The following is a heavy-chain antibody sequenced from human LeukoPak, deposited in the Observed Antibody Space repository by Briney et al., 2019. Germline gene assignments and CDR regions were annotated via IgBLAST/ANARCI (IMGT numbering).Heavy chain of an antibody. CDR2: IYYSGTT. CDR1: GGSISSNSYY. J-gene: IGHJ5*02. D-gene: IGHD6-19*01. CDR3: ARVKPGYNNGWFSNWFDP. V-gene: IGHV4-39*01. Sequence: PSETLSLTCTVSGGSISSNSYYWGWIRQPPGKGLEWIGSIYYSGTTYYNPSLKSRVTISVDTSKNQFSLKLSSVTAADTAVYFCARVKPGYNNGWFSNWFDPWGQGTLVTVPS.